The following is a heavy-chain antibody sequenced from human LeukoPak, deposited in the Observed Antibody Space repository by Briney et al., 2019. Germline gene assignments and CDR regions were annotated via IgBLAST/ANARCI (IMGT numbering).Heavy chain of an antibody. D-gene: IGHD6-19*01. CDR2: ISYDGSNK. Sequence: PGRSLRLSCAASGFTFSSYGMHWVRQAPGKGLEWVAVISYDGSNKYYGDSVRGRFTISRDNSKNTLYLQMNSLRAEDTAVYYCAKDNDSSGWSYFDYWGQGTLVTFSS. CDR3: AKDNDSSGWSYFDY. J-gene: IGHJ4*02. CDR1: GFTFSSYG. V-gene: IGHV3-30*18.